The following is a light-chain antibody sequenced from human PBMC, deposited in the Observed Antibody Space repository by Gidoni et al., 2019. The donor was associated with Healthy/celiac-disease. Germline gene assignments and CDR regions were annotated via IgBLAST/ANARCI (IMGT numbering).Light chain of an antibody. CDR3: SSYTSSSTLV. CDR1: SSDVGGYNY. CDR2: DVS. V-gene: IGLV2-14*01. Sequence: QSALTQTASVSGSPGQSFTISCTGTSSDVGGYNYVSWYQQHTGKAPKLMIYDVSNRPSGVSNRFSGSKSGNTASLTISGLQAEDEADYYCSSYTSSSTLVFGGGTKLTVL. J-gene: IGLJ2*01.